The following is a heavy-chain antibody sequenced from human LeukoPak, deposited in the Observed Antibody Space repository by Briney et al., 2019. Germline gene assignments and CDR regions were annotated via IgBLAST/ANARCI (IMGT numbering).Heavy chain of an antibody. CDR2: ISSSSSYI. Sequence: GGSLRLSCAASGFTFSSYSMNWVRQAPGKGLEWVSSISSSSSYIYYADSVKGRFTISRDNAKNSLYLQMNSLRAEDTAVYYCAGTFRIAAAGTNWFDPWGQGTLVTVSS. D-gene: IGHD6-13*01. CDR1: GFTFSSYS. CDR3: AGTFRIAAAGTNWFDP. J-gene: IGHJ5*02. V-gene: IGHV3-21*01.